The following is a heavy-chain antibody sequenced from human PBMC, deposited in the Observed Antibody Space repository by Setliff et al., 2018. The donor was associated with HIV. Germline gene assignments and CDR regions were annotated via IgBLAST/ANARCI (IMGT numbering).Heavy chain of an antibody. V-gene: IGHV4-30-4*08. CDR3: ARPGVVGSSWSWYFDL. CDR2: ITYSGSA. CDR1: GGSISSDDYY. Sequence: SETLSLTCTVSGGSISSDDYYWNWIRQPPGKGLEWIGYITYSGSAYYNPSLKSRVTISIDTSNNQISLRLSSVTAADTAVYYCARPGVVGSSWSWYFDLWGRGTLVTVSS. J-gene: IGHJ2*01. D-gene: IGHD6-13*01.